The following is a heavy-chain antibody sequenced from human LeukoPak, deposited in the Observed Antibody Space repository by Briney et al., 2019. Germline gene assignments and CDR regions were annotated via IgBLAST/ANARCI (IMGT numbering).Heavy chain of an antibody. CDR1: GFTFSSYA. V-gene: IGHV3-64D*09. Sequence: GGSLRLSCSASGFTFSSYAMHWVRQAPGKGLQYVSSISNNGGSTYYADSVKGRFTISRDNPKNTLYLQMSSLRAEDTAVYYCAALDATDVDYWGQGTLVTVSS. D-gene: IGHD2-15*01. J-gene: IGHJ4*02. CDR2: ISNNGGST. CDR3: AALDATDVDY.